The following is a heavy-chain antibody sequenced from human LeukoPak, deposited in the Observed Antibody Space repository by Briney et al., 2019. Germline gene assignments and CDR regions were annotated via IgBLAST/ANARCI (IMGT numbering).Heavy chain of an antibody. CDR3: AKCSASYYNDAFDI. CDR2: IRGGGGHT. V-gene: IGHV3-23*01. D-gene: IGHD3-10*02. CDR1: GFTFNNYA. Sequence: GGSLRLSCAASGFTFNNYAMNWVRQAPGKGLEWLSYIRGGGGHTRYSDSVKGRFTISRDNSKNMLYLRMNSLRAEDTAIYYCAKCSASYYNDAFDIWGRGTMVTVSS. J-gene: IGHJ3*02.